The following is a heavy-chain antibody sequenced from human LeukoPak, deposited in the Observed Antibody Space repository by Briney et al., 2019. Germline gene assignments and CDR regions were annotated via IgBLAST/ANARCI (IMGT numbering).Heavy chain of an antibody. CDR1: GGTFSSYA. J-gene: IGHJ6*02. CDR2: ISAYNGNT. D-gene: IGHD1-26*01. CDR3: ASGRRLELSSSYYYGMDV. Sequence: ASVKVSCKASGGTFSSYAISWVRQAPGQGLEWMGWISAYNGNTNYAQELQGRVTMTTDTSTSTAYMELRSLRSDDTAVYYCASGRRLELSSSYYYGMDVWGQGTTVTVSS. V-gene: IGHV1-18*01.